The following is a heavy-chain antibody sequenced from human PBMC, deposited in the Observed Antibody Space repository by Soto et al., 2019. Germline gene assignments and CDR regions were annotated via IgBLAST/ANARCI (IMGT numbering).Heavy chain of an antibody. CDR3: ARGPSSSLVMPWFDP. D-gene: IGHD2-2*01. V-gene: IGHV4-59*01. J-gene: IGHJ5*02. Sequence: PSETLSLTCTVSGASIDNYYWSWSRQAPGKGLEWIVYIYHNGVLNYNPSLKSRVTITIDTSKTQFSLKLTSVTAADTAIYYCARGPSSSLVMPWFDPWGPGTLVTVSS. CDR2: IYHNGVL. CDR1: GASIDNYY.